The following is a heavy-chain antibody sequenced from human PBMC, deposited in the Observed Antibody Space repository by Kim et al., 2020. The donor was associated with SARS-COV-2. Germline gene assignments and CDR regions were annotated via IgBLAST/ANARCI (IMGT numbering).Heavy chain of an antibody. CDR2: ISYDGSNK. CDR3: AKEIERRFARMATIGVDY. J-gene: IGHJ4*02. D-gene: IGHD5-12*01. V-gene: IGHV3-30*18. Sequence: GGSLRLSCAASGFTFSSYGMHWVRQAPGKGLEWVAVISYDGSNKYYADSVKGRFTISRDNSKNTLYLQMNSLRAEDTAVYYCAKEIERRFARMATIGVDYWGQGTLVTVSS. CDR1: GFTFSSYG.